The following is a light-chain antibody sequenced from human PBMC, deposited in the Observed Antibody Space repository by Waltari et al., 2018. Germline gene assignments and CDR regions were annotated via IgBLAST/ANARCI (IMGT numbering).Light chain of an antibody. J-gene: IGLJ1*01. CDR2: EVS. CDR3: SSYGGINNSPYV. CDR1: SCAVGGHNF. Sequence: QSALTQPPSASGSPGQSVTISCTGTSCAVGGHNFVSWYQHFPGKAPKLIIWEVSRRPSGVPNRFSGSKSGNTASLTVSGLQPEDEGDYYCSSYGGINNSPYVFGTGTKVTVL. V-gene: IGLV2-8*01.